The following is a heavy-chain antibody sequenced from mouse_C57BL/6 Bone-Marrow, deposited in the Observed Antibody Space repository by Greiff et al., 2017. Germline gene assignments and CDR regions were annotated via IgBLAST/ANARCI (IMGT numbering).Heavy chain of an antibody. J-gene: IGHJ2*02. CDR1: GYTFTSYW. V-gene: IGHV1-55*01. CDR2: LYPGSGST. CDR3: ARRTFYYDYYIDY. D-gene: IGHD2-4*01. Sequence: QVQLQQPGAELVKPGASVKMSCKASGYTFTSYWITWVKQRPGQGLEWIGDLYPGSGSTNYNAKFKSKATLTVDTSSSTAYMQLSSLTSEDSAVYYCARRTFYYDYYIDYWGQGTSLTVSS.